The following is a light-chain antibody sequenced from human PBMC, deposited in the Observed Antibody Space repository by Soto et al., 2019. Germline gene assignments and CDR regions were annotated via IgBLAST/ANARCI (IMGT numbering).Light chain of an antibody. CDR1: SSDVGGYNF. V-gene: IGLV2-14*03. J-gene: IGLJ1*01. CDR2: DVT. CDR3: TSYTSSITYV. Sequence: QSALTQPASVSGSPGQSITISCTGTSSDVGGYNFVSWYQHHPGKAPKLIIYDVTNRPSGISNRFSGSKSGNTASLTISGLQDEDEADYYCTSYTSSITYVFGTGTKVTVL.